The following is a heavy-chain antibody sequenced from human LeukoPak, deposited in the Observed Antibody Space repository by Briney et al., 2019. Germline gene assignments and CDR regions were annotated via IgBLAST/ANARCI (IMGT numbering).Heavy chain of an antibody. D-gene: IGHD3-10*01. J-gene: IGHJ6*03. V-gene: IGHV4-39*07. CDR2: IYHTGST. CDR1: DPSIRSINYY. CDR3: AASGSGSYLFPYYYYMDV. Sequence: PSETLSLTCAVSDPSIRSINYYWGWIRQPPGKGLEWIGNIYHTGSTYYNPSLKSRVIISVDTSKNQFSLKLSSVTAADTAVYYCAASGSGSYLFPYYYYMDVWGKGTTVTVSS.